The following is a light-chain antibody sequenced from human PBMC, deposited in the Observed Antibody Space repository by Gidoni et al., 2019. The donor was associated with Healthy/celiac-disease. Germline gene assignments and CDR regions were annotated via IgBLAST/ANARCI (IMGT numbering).Light chain of an antibody. J-gene: IGKJ3*01. CDR2: AAS. Sequence: DIQMTHSPSSLSASVGDRVTITCRASQSISSYLNWYQQQPGKAPKLLIYAASSLQSGVPSRFSGSGSGTDFTLTISSLQPEDFATYYCQQSYSTPRYTFXPXTKVDIK. CDR1: QSISSY. V-gene: IGKV1-39*01. CDR3: QQSYSTPRYT.